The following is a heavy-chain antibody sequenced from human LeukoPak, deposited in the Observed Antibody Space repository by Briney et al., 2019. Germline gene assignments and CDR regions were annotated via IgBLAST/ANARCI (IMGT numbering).Heavy chain of an antibody. Sequence: TGGSLRLSCAASGFTFSSYAMRWVRQAPGKGLEWVSAISGSGGSTYYADSVKGRFTISRDNSKNTLYLQMNSLRAGDTAVYYCATEIRYCSSTSCQSYWGQGTLVTVSS. CDR3: ATEIRYCSSTSCQSY. D-gene: IGHD2-2*01. CDR2: ISGSGGST. CDR1: GFTFSSYA. V-gene: IGHV3-23*01. J-gene: IGHJ4*02.